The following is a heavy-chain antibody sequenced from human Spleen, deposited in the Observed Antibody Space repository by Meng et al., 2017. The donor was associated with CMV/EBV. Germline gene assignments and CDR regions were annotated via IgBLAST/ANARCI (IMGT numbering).Heavy chain of an antibody. J-gene: IGHJ5*02. D-gene: IGHD3-10*01. CDR3: ARGRRVGELRGWFDP. Sequence: SGFNFNTYPMHCVRQAPGKGLEWVALISYGGNNKYYADSVKGRFTISGDNSKNTLHLQMNSLSSQDTAMYYCARGRRVGELRGWFDPWGPGTLVTVSS. CDR1: GFNFNTYP. CDR2: ISYGGNNK. V-gene: IGHV3-30-3*01.